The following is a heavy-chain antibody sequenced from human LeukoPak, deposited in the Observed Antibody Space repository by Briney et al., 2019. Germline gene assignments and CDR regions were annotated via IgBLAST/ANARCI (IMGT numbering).Heavy chain of an antibody. V-gene: IGHV4-39*07. CDR3: ARGTSIAVAGHPEYFQH. J-gene: IGHJ1*01. CDR1: GCSISSSSYY. Sequence: KPSETLSLTCTVSGCSISSSSYYWGWIRQPPGKGLEWIGEINHSGSTNYNPSLKSRVTISVDTSKNQFSLKLSSVTAADTAVYYCARGTSIAVAGHPEYFQHWGQGTLVTVSS. D-gene: IGHD6-19*01. CDR2: INHSGST.